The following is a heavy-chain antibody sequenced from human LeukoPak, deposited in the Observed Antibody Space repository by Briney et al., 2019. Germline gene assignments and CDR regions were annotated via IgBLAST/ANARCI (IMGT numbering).Heavy chain of an antibody. V-gene: IGHV3-66*01. D-gene: IGHD4-17*01. CDR1: GFTFSSYG. J-gene: IGHJ6*02. CDR2: IYSGGST. Sequence: GRSLRLSCAASGFTFSSYGMIWVRQAPGNGLEWVSLIYSGGSTYYVDSVKGRFTISRDNSKNTLYLQMNSLRAEDTAVYYCARAPGTTLHYGGMDVWDQGTAVTVSS. CDR3: ARAPGTTLHYGGMDV.